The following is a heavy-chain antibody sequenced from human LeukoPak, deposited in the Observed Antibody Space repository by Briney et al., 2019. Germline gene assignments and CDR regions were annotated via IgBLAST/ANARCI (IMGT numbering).Heavy chain of an antibody. J-gene: IGHJ5*01. CDR1: GGAITSGGYS. V-gene: IGHV4-30-2*01. Sequence: PSETLSLTCTVSGGAITSGGYSWNWIRQPPGKGLEWIECIYDRGPAYYNPSLKSRFTISVDRPKNQFFLNVTSLTAADTAVYYCARSRQASGLFNSWGQGTLVVVSS. D-gene: IGHD3-10*01. CDR2: IYDRGPA. CDR3: ARSRQASGLFNS.